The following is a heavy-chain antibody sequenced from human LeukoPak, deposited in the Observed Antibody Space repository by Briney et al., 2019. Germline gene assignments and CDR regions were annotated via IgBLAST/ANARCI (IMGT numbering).Heavy chain of an antibody. J-gene: IGHJ4*02. V-gene: IGHV3-7*03. Sequence: QTGGSLRLSCAASGFTFSSYWMSWVRQAPGKGLEWVANINKDGGEKYYVDSVKGRFTISRDNAKNSLYLQMNTLEIEDTAVYYCARDLKESGAFFDHWGQGTLVTVSS. CDR2: INKDGGEK. CDR1: GFTFSSYW. D-gene: IGHD1-26*01. CDR3: ARDLKESGAFFDH.